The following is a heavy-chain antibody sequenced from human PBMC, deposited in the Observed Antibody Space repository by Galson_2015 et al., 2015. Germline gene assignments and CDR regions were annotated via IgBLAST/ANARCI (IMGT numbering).Heavy chain of an antibody. CDR2: INQDGSEK. CDR1: EFTLSSYW. D-gene: IGHD1-14*01. Sequence: SLRLSCAASEFTLSSYWMSWVRQAPGKGLEWVANINQDGSEKYYDDSVRGRFTFSRDNGKNSLFLQMNRLRAEDTAVYYCARYNAGCSFDGWGQGTLVTVSA. V-gene: IGHV3-7*03. CDR3: ARYNAGCSFDG. J-gene: IGHJ4*02.